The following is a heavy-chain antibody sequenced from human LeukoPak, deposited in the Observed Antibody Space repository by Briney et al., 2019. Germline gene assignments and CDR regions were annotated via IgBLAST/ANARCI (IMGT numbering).Heavy chain of an antibody. CDR2: IYYSGST. D-gene: IGHD6-19*01. V-gene: IGHV4-59*08. J-gene: IGHJ4*02. CDR1: GGSISSYY. CDR3: ARFEQWLVGYDY. Sequence: PSETLSLTCTVSGGSISSYYWSWIRQPAGKGLEWIGYIYYSGSTNYNPSLKSRVTISVDTSKNQFSLKLSSVTAADTAVYYCARFEQWLVGYDYWGQGTLVTVSS.